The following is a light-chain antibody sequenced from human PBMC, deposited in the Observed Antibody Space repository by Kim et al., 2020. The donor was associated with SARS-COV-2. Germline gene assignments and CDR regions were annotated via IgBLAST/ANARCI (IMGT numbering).Light chain of an antibody. V-gene: IGKV3-20*01. CDR3: QHYGSPPQT. Sequence: LSPEERATRSCRASQSITSSYLAWFQQKPGQAPRLLIYGASSRATGIPDRFSGSGSETDFTLTISRLEPEDLAVYYCQHYGSPPQTFGQGTKLEI. CDR2: GAS. J-gene: IGKJ2*01. CDR1: QSITSSY.